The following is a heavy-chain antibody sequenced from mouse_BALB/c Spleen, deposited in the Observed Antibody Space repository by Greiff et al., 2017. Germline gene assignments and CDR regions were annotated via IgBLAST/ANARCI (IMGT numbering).Heavy chain of an antibody. J-gene: IGHJ1*01. CDR3: VRGFTTVGYFDV. CDR1: GFSLTSYD. Sequence: VKLVESGPGLVAPSQSLSITCTVSGFSLTSYDISWIRQPPGKGLEWLGVIWTGGGTNYNSAFMSRLSISKDNSKSQVFLKMNSLQTDDTAIYYCVRGFTTVGYFDVWGAGTTVTVSS. D-gene: IGHD1-1*01. V-gene: IGHV2-9-2*01. CDR2: IWTGGGT.